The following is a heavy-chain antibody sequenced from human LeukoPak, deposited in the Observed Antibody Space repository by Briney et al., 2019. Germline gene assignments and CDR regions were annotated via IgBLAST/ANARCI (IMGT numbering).Heavy chain of an antibody. CDR2: IRYDGSKK. CDR3: ARVLHKRNYDSGTYYIY. V-gene: IGHV3-30*02. J-gene: IGHJ4*02. Sequence: PGGSLRLSCAASGFTFSNYGMHWVRQAPGKGLEWVAFIRYDGSKKYYADSVKGRFTISRDNSKNTLYLQMNSLRAEDTAVYYCARVLHKRNYDSGTYYIYWGQGTLVTVSS. D-gene: IGHD3-22*01. CDR1: GFTFSNYG.